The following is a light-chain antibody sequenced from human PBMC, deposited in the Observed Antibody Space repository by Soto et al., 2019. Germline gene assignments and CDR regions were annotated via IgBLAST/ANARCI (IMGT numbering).Light chain of an antibody. CDR1: QGITNS. Sequence: NVLTESPATLSLTAGERATHAGRARQGITNSLAWYQQKPGQAPRLLIYDASNRATGIPTRFSGSGSGTDFTLTISRLEPEDFAVYYCQQHVSWPLTFGGGTKVDIK. CDR2: DAS. V-gene: IGKV3-11*01. CDR3: QQHVSWPLT. J-gene: IGKJ4*01.